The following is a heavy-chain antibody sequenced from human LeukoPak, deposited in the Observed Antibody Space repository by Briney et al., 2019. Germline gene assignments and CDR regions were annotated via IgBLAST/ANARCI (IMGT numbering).Heavy chain of an antibody. V-gene: IGHV4-34*01. J-gene: IGHJ6*02. CDR1: GGSFSGYY. D-gene: IGHD6-13*01. Sequence: SETLSLTCAVYGGSFSGYYWSWIRQPPGKGLEWIGEINHSGSTNYNPSLKSRVTISVDTSKNQFSLKLSPVTAADTAEYYCARLRIAAAGLSYYGMDVWGQGTTVTVSS. CDR2: INHSGST. CDR3: ARLRIAAAGLSYYGMDV.